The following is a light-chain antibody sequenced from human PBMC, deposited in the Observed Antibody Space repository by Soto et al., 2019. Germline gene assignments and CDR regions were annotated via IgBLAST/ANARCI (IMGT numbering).Light chain of an antibody. CDR2: DVS. V-gene: IGLV2-14*03. Sequence: ALTQPASVSGSPGQSITISCTGTSSDVGGYNYVSWYQQHPGKAPKLMIYDVSNRPSGVSSRFSGSKSGNTASLTISGLQAEDEADYYCSSFTSSSTRVFGAGTKVTVL. CDR3: SSFTSSSTRV. CDR1: SSDVGGYNY. J-gene: IGLJ1*01.